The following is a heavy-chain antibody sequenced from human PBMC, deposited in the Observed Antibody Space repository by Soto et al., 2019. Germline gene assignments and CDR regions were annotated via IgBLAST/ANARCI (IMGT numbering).Heavy chain of an antibody. J-gene: IGHJ5*02. Sequence: SGTPSPPCSGSCNPIRSSNYYWGWVRQPPGKGLEWIGSINYNGRAYQNPSLKSRATISIDTSENQFSLKLTSVTAADTAMYFCARLSGGRSVYFDPWGQGILVTVSS. CDR3: ARLSGGRSVYFDP. CDR2: INYNGRA. V-gene: IGHV4-39*01. D-gene: IGHD2-8*02. CDR1: CNPIRSSNYY.